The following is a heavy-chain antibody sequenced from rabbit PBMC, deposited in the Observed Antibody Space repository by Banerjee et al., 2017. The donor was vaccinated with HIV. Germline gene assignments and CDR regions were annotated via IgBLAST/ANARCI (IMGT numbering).Heavy chain of an antibody. CDR1: GNAFSSYG. D-gene: IGHD1-1*01. V-gene: IGHV1S45*01. CDR2: IDAGGRGNT. Sequence: QAQLVESGGGLAPLGGSLKLSCKASGNAFSSYGISWVRRAPGKGLEWIGCIDAGGRGNTWYASWAKGRFTISKSSSTTVTLQMTSLTAADTATYFCARDTYASSSGYYIYPYYFDLRGPGTLVTVS. CDR3: ARDTYASSSGYYIYPYYFDL. J-gene: IGHJ4*01.